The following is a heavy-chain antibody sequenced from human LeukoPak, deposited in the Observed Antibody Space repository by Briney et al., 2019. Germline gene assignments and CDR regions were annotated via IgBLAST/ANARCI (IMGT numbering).Heavy chain of an antibody. J-gene: IGHJ4*02. Sequence: SETLSLTCTGSGGSLSSYYWSWLRQPPGKGLEWVGYIYYSGSTNYNPSVKSRVTISVDTSKNQFSLKLSSVAAADTAVYYCARELVGHFDYWGGGTLVTVSS. CDR1: GGSLSSYY. CDR3: ARELVGHFDY. D-gene: IGHD2-15*01. CDR2: IYYSGST. V-gene: IGHV4-59*01.